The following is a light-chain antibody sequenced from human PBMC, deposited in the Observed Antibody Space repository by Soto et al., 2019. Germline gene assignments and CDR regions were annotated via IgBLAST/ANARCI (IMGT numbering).Light chain of an antibody. CDR3: SSYTTRSTLV. CDR1: SSAVGAFNF. V-gene: IGLV2-14*01. Sequence: QSASVSGSPGQSITISCTGTSSAVGAFNFVSWYQQHPGRAPKLMIYEVKNRPSGVSNRFSGSKSGNTASLTISGLQPEDEGDYYCSSYTTRSTLVFGGGTKLTVL. J-gene: IGLJ2*01. CDR2: EVK.